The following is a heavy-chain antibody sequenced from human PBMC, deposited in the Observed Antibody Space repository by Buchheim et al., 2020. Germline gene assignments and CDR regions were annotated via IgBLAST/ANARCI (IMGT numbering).Heavy chain of an antibody. CDR1: GFTFSSYG. J-gene: IGHJ4*02. V-gene: IGHV3-33*01. Sequence: QVQLVESGGGVVQPGRSLRLSCAASGFTFSSYGMHWVRQAPGKGLEWVAVIWYDGSNKYYADSVKGRFTISRENSKNTLYLQMNSLRAEDTAVYYCARTVYDSSGYYRLDYWGQGTL. CDR2: IWYDGSNK. D-gene: IGHD3-22*01. CDR3: ARTVYDSSGYYRLDY.